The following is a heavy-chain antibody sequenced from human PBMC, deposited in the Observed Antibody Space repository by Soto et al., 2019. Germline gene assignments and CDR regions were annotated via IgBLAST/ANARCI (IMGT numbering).Heavy chain of an antibody. D-gene: IGHD3-10*01. CDR1: GYTFTSYG. CDR2: ISAYNGNT. Sequence: QVQLVQSGAEVKKPGASVKVSCKASGYTFTSYGISWVRQAPGQGLEWMGWISAYNGNTNYAQKPQGRVTMTTDTSTSTAYMELRSLRSDDTAVYYCARDFLLWFGELIDAFDIWGQGTMVTVSS. CDR3: ARDFLLWFGELIDAFDI. V-gene: IGHV1-18*01. J-gene: IGHJ3*02.